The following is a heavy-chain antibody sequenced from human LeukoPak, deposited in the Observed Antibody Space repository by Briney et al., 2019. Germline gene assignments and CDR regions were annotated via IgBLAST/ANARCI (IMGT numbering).Heavy chain of an antibody. CDR3: ARDAGYCSSTSCYILHYYGMDV. J-gene: IGHJ6*02. CDR1: GGSISSGSYY. V-gene: IGHV4-61*02. CDR2: IYTSGST. D-gene: IGHD2-2*01. Sequence: SQTLSLTCTVSGGSISSGSYYWSWIRQPAGKGLEWIGRIYTSGSTNYNPSLKSRVTISVDTSKNQFSLKLSSVTAADTAVYYRARDAGYCSSTSCYILHYYGMDVWGQGTTVTVSS.